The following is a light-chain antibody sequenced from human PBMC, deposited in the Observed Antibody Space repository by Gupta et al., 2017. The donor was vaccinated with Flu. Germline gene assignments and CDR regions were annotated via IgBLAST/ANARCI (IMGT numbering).Light chain of an antibody. J-gene: IGKJ2*01. CDR1: QSISSW. CDR2: KAS. Sequence: ASVGDRVTITCRASQSISSWLAWYQQKPGKAPKLLIYKASSLESGVPSRFSGSGSGTEFTLTISSLQPDDFATYYCQQYTYTFGQGTKLEIK. V-gene: IGKV1-5*03. CDR3: QQYTYT.